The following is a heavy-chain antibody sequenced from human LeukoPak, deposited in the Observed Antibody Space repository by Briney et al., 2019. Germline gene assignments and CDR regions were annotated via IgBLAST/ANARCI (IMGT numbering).Heavy chain of an antibody. Sequence: SETLSLTCTVSGGSISSGGYYWSWIRQHPGKGLEWIGYIYYSGSTYYNPSLKSRVTISVDTSKNQFSLKLSSVTAADTAVYYCASTTRGYSYGSRYYYYGMDVWGQGTTVTVSS. CDR1: GGSISSGGYY. D-gene: IGHD5-18*01. CDR2: IYYSGST. J-gene: IGHJ6*02. CDR3: ASTTRGYSYGSRYYYYGMDV. V-gene: IGHV4-31*03.